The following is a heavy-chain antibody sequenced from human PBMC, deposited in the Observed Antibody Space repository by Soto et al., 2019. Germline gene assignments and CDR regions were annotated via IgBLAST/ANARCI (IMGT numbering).Heavy chain of an antibody. D-gene: IGHD3-9*01. CDR3: AREDYYDTGYYVV. V-gene: IGHV4-4*07. J-gene: IGHJ4*02. CDR2: IYTSGTT. CDR1: GRPMSCYY. Sequence: SETLSLTCTVSGRPMSCYYWSWIRQPAGERLEWIGRIYTSGTTDFNPSLKGRVTMSVDTSKNQFSLKLTSVTAADTALYYCAREDYYDTGYYVVWGQGTQVTVSS.